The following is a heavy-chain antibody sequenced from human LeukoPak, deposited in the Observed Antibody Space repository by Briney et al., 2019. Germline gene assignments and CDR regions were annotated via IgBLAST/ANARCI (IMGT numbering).Heavy chain of an antibody. J-gene: IGHJ4*02. Sequence: GGSLRLSCAASGFTFSTYLMNWVRQAPGKGLEWVANINQYGNEKYYVDSVKGRFTISRDNGKNSLYLEMNSLRAEDTAVYYCATGAEMDRGVIINGHLDYWGQGTLVTASS. V-gene: IGHV3-7*01. D-gene: IGHD3-10*01. CDR3: ATGAEMDRGVIINGHLDY. CDR2: INQYGNEK. CDR1: GFTFSTYL.